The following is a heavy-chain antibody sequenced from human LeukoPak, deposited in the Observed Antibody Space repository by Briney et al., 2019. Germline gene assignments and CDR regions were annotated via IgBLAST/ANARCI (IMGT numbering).Heavy chain of an antibody. CDR1: GYTFTGYY. CDR2: INPNSGGT. D-gene: IGHD3-10*01. J-gene: IGHJ3*02. CDR3: ASLIGAYDAFDI. Sequence: ASVKVSCKASGYTFTGYYMHWVRQAPGQGLEWMGRINPNSGGTNYAQKFQGGVTMTRDTSISTAYMELSRLRSDDTAVYYCASLIGAYDAFDIWGQGTMVTVSS. V-gene: IGHV1-2*06.